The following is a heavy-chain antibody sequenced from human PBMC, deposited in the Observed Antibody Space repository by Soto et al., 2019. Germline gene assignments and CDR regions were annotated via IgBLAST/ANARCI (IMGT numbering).Heavy chain of an antibody. CDR3: ARETYHYDSDAYKKTLVFDS. Sequence: TSETLSLTCDVYGGSFSGYFWGWVRQSPEKGLEWIGEISHTGATNYNASFKSRVIISLDSSKNQFSLRLNSVTAADTGVYFCARETYHYDSDAYKKTLVFDSWGPGTLVTGSS. CDR1: GGSFSGYF. V-gene: IGHV4-34*01. CDR2: ISHTGAT. D-gene: IGHD3-22*01. J-gene: IGHJ4*02.